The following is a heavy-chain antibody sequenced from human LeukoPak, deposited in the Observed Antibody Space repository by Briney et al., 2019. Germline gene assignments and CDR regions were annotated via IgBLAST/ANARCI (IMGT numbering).Heavy chain of an antibody. CDR1: GYTFTIYG. CDR3: ARDGNYNILTGFYTYYFDY. J-gene: IGHJ4*02. D-gene: IGHD3-9*01. CDR2: ISAYNGNT. Sequence: VASVTVSFTASGYTFTIYGVSWVRQAPGQGLEWMGWISAYNGNTSYALNFQARVTMTTDTSTSTAYMELRSLRSDDTAVYYCARDGNYNILTGFYTYYFDYWGQGTLVTVSS. V-gene: IGHV1-18*01.